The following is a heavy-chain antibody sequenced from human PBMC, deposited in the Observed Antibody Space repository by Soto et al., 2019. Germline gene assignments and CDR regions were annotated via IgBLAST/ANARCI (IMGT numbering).Heavy chain of an antibody. V-gene: IGHV4-31*03. Sequence: KPSETLSLTCTVSGGSINSGSYYWSWVRQHPGKGLEWIGYISYSGITDYNPSLRSRVSISIGTSKNQFSLKLNSVTAADTAVYYCARWGDCSGGSCYLGLDYWGQGTLVTVSS. CDR3: ARWGDCSGGSCYLGLDY. CDR2: ISYSGIT. CDR1: GGSINSGSYY. D-gene: IGHD2-15*01. J-gene: IGHJ4*02.